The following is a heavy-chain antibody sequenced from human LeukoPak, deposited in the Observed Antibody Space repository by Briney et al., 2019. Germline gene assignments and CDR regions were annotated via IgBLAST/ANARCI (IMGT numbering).Heavy chain of an antibody. V-gene: IGHV4-59*01. Sequence: SETLSLTCTVSGGSISSYYWSWIRQPPGKGLEWIGYIYYSGSTNYYPSLKSRVTISVDTSKNQFSLKLSSVTAADTAVYYCARQVDCSSTSCYVLEPYFDYWGQGTLVTVSS. J-gene: IGHJ4*02. CDR2: IYYSGST. D-gene: IGHD2-2*01. CDR3: ARQVDCSSTSCYVLEPYFDY. CDR1: GGSISSYY.